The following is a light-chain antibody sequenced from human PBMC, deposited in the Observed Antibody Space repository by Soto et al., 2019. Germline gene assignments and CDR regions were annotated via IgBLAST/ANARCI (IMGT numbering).Light chain of an antibody. CDR1: QSVDIN. Sequence: LLPQSPATLSVSPGDSVTLSCGASQSVDINLAWYQPKAGQAPRVLVYGASTKTTDMPGRFSGRGSGTECTLTISSLEPEDFEVDYCQQRSSWPLTFGGGTKVDIK. V-gene: IGKV3-15*01. J-gene: IGKJ4*01. CDR2: GAS. CDR3: QQRSSWPLT.